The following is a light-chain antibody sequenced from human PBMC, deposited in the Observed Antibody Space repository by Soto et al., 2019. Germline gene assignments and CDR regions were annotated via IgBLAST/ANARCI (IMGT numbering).Light chain of an antibody. V-gene: IGLV2-14*01. CDR2: DVR. J-gene: IGLJ1*01. Sequence: QSVLTQPPSASGTPGQRVTISCSGTSSDVGGYNHVSWYQQHPGKAPKLMIYDVRNRPSGVSNRFSGSKSGNTASLTISGLQAEDEADYYCNSYTSSSTYVFGTGTKVTVL. CDR3: NSYTSSSTYV. CDR1: SSDVGGYNH.